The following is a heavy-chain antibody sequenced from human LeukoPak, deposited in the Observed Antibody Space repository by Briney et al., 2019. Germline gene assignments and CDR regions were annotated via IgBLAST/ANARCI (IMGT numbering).Heavy chain of an antibody. CDR3: ARDFNWNDLRYNWFDP. CDR2: IIPIFGTA. J-gene: IGHJ5*02. CDR1: GGTFSSYA. D-gene: IGHD1-20*01. Sequence: GASVKVSCKASGGTFSSYAISWVRQAPGQGLEWMGGIIPIFGTANYAQKFQGRVTITADKSTSTAYMELSSLRSEDTAVYYCARDFNWNDLRYNWFDPWGQGTLVTVSS. V-gene: IGHV1-69*06.